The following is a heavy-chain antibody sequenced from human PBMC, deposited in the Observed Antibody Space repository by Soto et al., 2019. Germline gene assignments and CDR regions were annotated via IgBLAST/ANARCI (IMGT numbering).Heavy chain of an antibody. CDR2: ISGSGGST. CDR1: GFTFSSYA. D-gene: IGHD5-18*01. CDR3: AKALDTAMVTGYYYGMDV. V-gene: IGHV3-23*01. J-gene: IGHJ6*02. Sequence: RVASSASGFTFSSYAMSLVRQAPGKELEWVSAISGSGGSTYYADSVKGRFTISRDNSKNTLYLQMNSLRAEDTAVYYCAKALDTAMVTGYYYGMDVWGQGTTVTVS.